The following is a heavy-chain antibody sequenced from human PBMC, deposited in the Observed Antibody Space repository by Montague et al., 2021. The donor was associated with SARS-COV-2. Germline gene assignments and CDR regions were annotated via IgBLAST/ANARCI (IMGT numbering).Heavy chain of an antibody. Sequence: SETLSLTCTVSGGSTASHYWNWIRQSPGKRPEWIGYVYYNGDTKYNPSLQSRVTISIDPSENQFSLRLNSVTAADTAVYFCARGRAFDPWGQGRLVTVSS. CDR3: ARGRAFDP. V-gene: IGHV4-59*08. CDR1: GGSTASHY. CDR2: VYYNGDT. J-gene: IGHJ3*01.